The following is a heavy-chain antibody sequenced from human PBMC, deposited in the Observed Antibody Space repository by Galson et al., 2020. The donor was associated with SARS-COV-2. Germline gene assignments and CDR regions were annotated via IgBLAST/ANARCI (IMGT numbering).Heavy chain of an antibody. J-gene: IGHJ5*02. V-gene: IGHV3-21*01. CDR3: AREVVAARNWFDP. Sequence: GESLKISCAASGFTFSSYNMHWVRQAPGKGLEWVSSISSSSSYIYYADSVKGRFTISRDNAKNSLYLQMNSLRAEDTAVYYCAREVVAARNWFDPWGQGTLVTVSS. D-gene: IGHD2-15*01. CDR1: GFTFSSYN. CDR2: ISSSSSYI.